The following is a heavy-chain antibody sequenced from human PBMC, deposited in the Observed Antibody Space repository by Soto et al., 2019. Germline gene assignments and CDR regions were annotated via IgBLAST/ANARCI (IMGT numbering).Heavy chain of an antibody. CDR2: INPDGSAK. J-gene: IGHJ1*01. CDR1: GFIFRSYW. D-gene: IGHD4-17*01. V-gene: IGHV3-7*05. Sequence: EVQLVESGGGLVQPGGSLRISCAASGFIFRSYWMSWVRQAPGKGLQWVANINPDGSAKYYEDSVKGRFTISRDNAKNSLYLQIDSLTTEDTAVYYCTKGHYGDGLGGGQGALVTVSS. CDR3: TKGHYGDGLG.